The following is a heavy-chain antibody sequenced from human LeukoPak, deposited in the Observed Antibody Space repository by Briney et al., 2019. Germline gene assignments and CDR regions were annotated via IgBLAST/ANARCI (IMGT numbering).Heavy chain of an antibody. CDR3: AREVGERLPAGL. CDR2: INPILCIA. CDR1: GGTFRSHT. D-gene: IGHD3-16*01. J-gene: IGHJ4*02. Sequence: ASVTVSCKASGGTFRSHTLSWVRQAPGQGREGMGRINPILCIANYAQKFHGRVTHTTDKSPSPVYVELRSLRAEDTDVYYCAREVGERLPAGLWGQGTLVTVSS. V-gene: IGHV1-69*04.